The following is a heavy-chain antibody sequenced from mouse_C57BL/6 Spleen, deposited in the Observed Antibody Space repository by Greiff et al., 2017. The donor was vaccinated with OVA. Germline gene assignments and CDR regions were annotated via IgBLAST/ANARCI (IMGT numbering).Heavy chain of an antibody. Sequence: VKLMESGAELVKPGASVKISCKASGYAFSSYWMNWVKQRPGKGLEWIGQIYPGDGDTNYNGKFKGKATLTADKSSSTAYMQLSSLTSEDSAVYFCARRGSSYVFDYWGQGTTLTVSS. J-gene: IGHJ2*01. CDR1: GYAFSSYW. V-gene: IGHV1-80*01. D-gene: IGHD1-1*01. CDR2: IYPGDGDT. CDR3: ARRGSSYVFDY.